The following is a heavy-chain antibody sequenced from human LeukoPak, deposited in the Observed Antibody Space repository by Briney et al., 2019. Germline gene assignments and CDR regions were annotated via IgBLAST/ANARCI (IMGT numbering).Heavy chain of an antibody. V-gene: IGHV3-11*01. CDR1: GFTFSSYW. D-gene: IGHD3-22*01. Sequence: GGSLRLSCAASGFTFSSYWMHWIRQAPGKGLEWVSYISSSGSTIYYADSVKGRFTISRDNAKNSLYLQMNSLRAEDTAVYYCARVPRGYYDSSGYYYPPQYYFDYWGQGTLVTVSS. J-gene: IGHJ4*02. CDR3: ARVPRGYYDSSGYYYPPQYYFDY. CDR2: ISSSGSTI.